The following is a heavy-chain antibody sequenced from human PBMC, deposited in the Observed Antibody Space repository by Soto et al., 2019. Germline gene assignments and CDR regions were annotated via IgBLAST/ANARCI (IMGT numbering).Heavy chain of an antibody. Sequence: EVQLVESGGGLVQPGGSLRLSCVASGFTFSSYSMNWVRQAPGKGLEWISYISASSSGIYYADSVKGRFTISRDNAENSLYLQMNSLRDEDTAVYYCVRDPNWSFDFWGQGTLVTVSP. CDR1: GFTFSSYS. J-gene: IGHJ4*02. V-gene: IGHV3-48*02. CDR3: VRDPNWSFDF. CDR2: ISASSSGI. D-gene: IGHD1-1*01.